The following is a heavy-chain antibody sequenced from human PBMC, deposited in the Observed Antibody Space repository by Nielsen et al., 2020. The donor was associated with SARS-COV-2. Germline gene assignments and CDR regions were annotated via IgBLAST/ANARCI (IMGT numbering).Heavy chain of an antibody. D-gene: IGHD2-2*01. Sequence: GESLKISCAASGFTFRIYGMHWVRQAPGRGLEWVAVITYDGSNKYYAESVKGRFTVSRDNSKNTPFLQMNSLKPEDSAVYYCAKSHCSSTSCYFGADAFDIWGQGTMVTVSS. V-gene: IGHV3-30*18. J-gene: IGHJ3*02. CDR1: GFTFRIYG. CDR2: ITYDGSNK. CDR3: AKSHCSSTSCYFGADAFDI.